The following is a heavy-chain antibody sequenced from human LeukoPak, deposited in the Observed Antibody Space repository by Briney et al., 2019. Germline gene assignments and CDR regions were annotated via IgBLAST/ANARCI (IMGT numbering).Heavy chain of an antibody. Sequence: GGSLRLSCAASGFTVSSNYMSWVRQAPGKGLEWVSVIYSGGSTYYTDSVKGRFTISRDSSKNTLYLQMNSLRAEDTAVYYCAKDKGATASDSYFDYWGQGTLVTVSS. CDR3: AKDKGATASDSYFDY. J-gene: IGHJ4*02. V-gene: IGHV3-53*01. CDR1: GFTVSSNY. CDR2: IYSGGST. D-gene: IGHD1-26*01.